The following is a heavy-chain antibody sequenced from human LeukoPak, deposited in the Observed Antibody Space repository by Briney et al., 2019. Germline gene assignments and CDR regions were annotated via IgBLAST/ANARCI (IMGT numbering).Heavy chain of an antibody. V-gene: IGHV3-23*01. CDR3: AKGLERWLQSPFDS. J-gene: IGHJ4*02. CDR2: ISGSGGST. Sequence: GGSLRLSCAASGFTFSKSAMSLVRQAPGKGLEWVSPISGSGGSTSYADSVKGRFTISRDNSKNTLSLQMDSLRAEDTAVYFCAKGLERWLQSPFDSWGQGTLVTVSS. D-gene: IGHD5-24*01. CDR1: GFTFSKSA.